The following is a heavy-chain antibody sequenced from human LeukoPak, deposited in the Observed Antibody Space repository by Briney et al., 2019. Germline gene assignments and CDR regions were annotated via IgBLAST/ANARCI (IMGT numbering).Heavy chain of an antibody. V-gene: IGHV4-4*07. D-gene: IGHD2-2*01. Sequence: PSETLSLTCTVSGGSISSYYWSWIRQPAGKGLEWIGRIYTSGSTNYNPSLKSRVTISVDTSKNQFSLKLSSVTAADTAVYYCARAGDIVVVPAATQFDYWGQGTLVTVSS. CDR3: ARAGDIVVVPAATQFDY. CDR1: GGSISSYY. CDR2: IYTSGST. J-gene: IGHJ4*02.